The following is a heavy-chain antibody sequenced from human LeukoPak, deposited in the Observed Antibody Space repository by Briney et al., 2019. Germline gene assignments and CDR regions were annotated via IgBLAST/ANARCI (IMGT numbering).Heavy chain of an antibody. V-gene: IGHV3-30*03. D-gene: IGHD3-9*01. CDR3: AREAHHYDILTGFFDY. Sequence: GGSLRLSCAASGFTFSPFGMTWVRQAPGKGLEWVAVISYDGSNKYYADSVKGRFTISRDNSKNTLYLQMNSLRAEDTAVYYCAREAHHYDILTGFFDYWGQGTLVTVSS. CDR1: GFTFSPFG. J-gene: IGHJ4*02. CDR2: ISYDGSNK.